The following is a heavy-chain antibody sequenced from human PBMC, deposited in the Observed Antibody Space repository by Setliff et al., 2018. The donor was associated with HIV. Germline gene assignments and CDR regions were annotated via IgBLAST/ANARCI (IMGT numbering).Heavy chain of an antibody. CDR2: INAGNGNT. CDR1: GYTFTSYA. V-gene: IGHV1-3*01. Sequence: ASVKVSCKASGYTFTSYAMHWVRQAPGQRLEWMGWINAGNGNTKYSQKFQGRITITRDTSASTAYMELSSLRSEDTAVYYCARDRFGDPYYYYYMDVWGKGTTVTVSS. D-gene: IGHD3-16*01. J-gene: IGHJ6*03. CDR3: ARDRFGDPYYYYYMDV.